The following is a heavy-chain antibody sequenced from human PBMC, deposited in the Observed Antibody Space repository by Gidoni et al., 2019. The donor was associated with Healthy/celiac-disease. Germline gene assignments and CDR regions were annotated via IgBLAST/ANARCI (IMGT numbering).Heavy chain of an antibody. CDR2: ISYDGSNK. J-gene: IGHJ6*02. Sequence: QVQLVESGGGVVQPGRSLRLSCAAPGFTFSSYAMHWVRQAPGKGLEWVAVISYDGSNKYYADSVKGRFTISRDNSKNTLYLQMNSLRAEDTAVYYCARDLRVPEQLVQRTPLGYGMDVWGQGTTVTVSS. CDR3: ARDLRVPEQLVQRTPLGYGMDV. V-gene: IGHV3-30-3*01. CDR1: GFTFSSYA. D-gene: IGHD6-13*01.